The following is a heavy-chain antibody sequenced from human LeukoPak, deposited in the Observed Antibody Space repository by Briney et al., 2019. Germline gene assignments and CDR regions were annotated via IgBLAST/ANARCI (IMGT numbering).Heavy chain of an antibody. CDR3: ARDYILPLETDNGDGFAM. D-gene: IGHD3-3*02. V-gene: IGHV1-18*01. Sequence: ASVIVSCKASGYTFRQYSISWVRQAPGKGLEWMGWVSPSHTTRVYAQQFQGRVTMTADTNTNTVSMELRSLRSDDTAVYFCARDYILPLETDNGDGFAMWGQGTLLSVSS. CDR2: VSPSHTTR. CDR1: GYTFRQYS. J-gene: IGHJ3*02.